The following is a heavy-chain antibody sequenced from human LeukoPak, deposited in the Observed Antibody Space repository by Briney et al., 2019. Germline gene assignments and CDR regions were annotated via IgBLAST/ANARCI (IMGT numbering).Heavy chain of an antibody. V-gene: IGHV3-11*01. J-gene: IGHJ6*03. D-gene: IGHD6-13*01. CDR1: GFTLSDYY. CDR3: ARDLGSSSWYTSYYYYYYMDV. Sequence: GGSLRLSCAASGFTLSDYYMSWIRQAPGKGLEWVSYISSSGSTIYYADSVKGRFTISRDNAKNSLYLQMNSLRAEDTAVYYCARDLGSSSWYTSYYYYYYMDVWGKGTTVTVSS. CDR2: ISSSGSTI.